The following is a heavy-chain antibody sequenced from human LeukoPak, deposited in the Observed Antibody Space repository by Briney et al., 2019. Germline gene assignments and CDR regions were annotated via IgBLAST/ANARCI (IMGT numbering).Heavy chain of an antibody. V-gene: IGHV3-21*01. D-gene: IGHD3-9*01. Sequence: PGGSLLLSCAASGFTFNTFNMNWVRQAPGKGLEGVSSITSGGGYIYYADSVKGRLTTSRDNAKNSLSLQLNSLRVEDTAVYYCARGHYDVLAASYKWTPDYWGQGTLVTVSS. CDR1: GFTFNTFN. J-gene: IGHJ4*02. CDR3: ARGHYDVLAASYKWTPDY. CDR2: ITSGGGYI.